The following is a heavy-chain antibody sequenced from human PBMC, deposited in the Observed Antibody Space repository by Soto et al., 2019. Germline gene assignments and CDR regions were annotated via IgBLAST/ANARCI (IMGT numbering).Heavy chain of an antibody. V-gene: IGHV3-30-3*01. D-gene: IGHD6-13*01. CDR3: ARDGAAAQGGWFDP. CDR2: ISYDGSNI. CDR1: GFTFSTYA. Sequence: QVQLVESGGGVVQPGRSLRLSCAASGFTFSTYAFHWVRQAPGKGLEWVAVISYDGSNIYYADSVRGRFTSSRDNSKKTLNLQMNSLRAEDTAVYYCARDGAAAQGGWFDPWGQGTLVTVSS. J-gene: IGHJ5*02.